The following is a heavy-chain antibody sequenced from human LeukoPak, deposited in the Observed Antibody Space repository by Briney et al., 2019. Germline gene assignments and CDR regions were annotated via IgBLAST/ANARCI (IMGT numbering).Heavy chain of an antibody. CDR2: IYYSGST. CDR1: GVSISSYY. Sequence: SETLSLTCTVSGVSISSYYWSWIRQPPGKGLEWIGYIYYSGSTNYNPSLKSRVTISVDTSKNQFSLKLSSVTAADTAVYYCARSASGSYLNYFDYWGQGTLVTVSS. CDR3: ARSASGSYLNYFDY. V-gene: IGHV4-59*01. J-gene: IGHJ4*02. D-gene: IGHD1-26*01.